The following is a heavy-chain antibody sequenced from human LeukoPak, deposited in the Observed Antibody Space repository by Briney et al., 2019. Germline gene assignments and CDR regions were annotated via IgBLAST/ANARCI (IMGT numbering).Heavy chain of an antibody. CDR3: ARAFLVGYSPEEYFFDY. CDR2: INHSGST. CDR1: GGSFSGYY. Sequence: SETLSLTCAVYGGSFSGYYWSWIRQPPGKGLGWIGEINHSGSTNYNPSLKSRVTISVDESKNQFSLKLTSVTAADTAVYYCARAFLVGYSPEEYFFDYWGQGALVTVSS. V-gene: IGHV4-34*01. D-gene: IGHD2-15*01. J-gene: IGHJ4*02.